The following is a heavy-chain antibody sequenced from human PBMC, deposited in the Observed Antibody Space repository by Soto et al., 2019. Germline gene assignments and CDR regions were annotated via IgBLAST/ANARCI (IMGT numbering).Heavy chain of an antibody. CDR1: GFTFSRYS. CDR3: ARGGVATIFGDS. V-gene: IGHV3-48*02. J-gene: IGHJ4*02. D-gene: IGHD5-12*01. Sequence: EVQLVESGGGLVQPGGSLRVSCAASGFTFSRYSMNWVRQAPGKGLEWLSYIDSSSKTIYYADSVKGRFIISRDNAKNSLYLQMNSLREEDTAVYHCARGGVATIFGDSWGQGTLVTVSS. CDR2: IDSSSKTI.